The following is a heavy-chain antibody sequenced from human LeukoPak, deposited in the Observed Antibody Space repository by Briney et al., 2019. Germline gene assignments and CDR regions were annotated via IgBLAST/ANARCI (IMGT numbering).Heavy chain of an antibody. J-gene: IGHJ4*02. CDR1: GGSLNGHY. CDR3: AREVGSRPYYYGSGSYYSKNFDY. V-gene: IGHV4-34*01. Sequence: NPSETLSLTCAVYGGSLNGHYWSWIRQPPGKGLEWIGSIYYTGSTYYSPSLKSRVTISVDTSKSRFSLKVSSVTAADTAVYYCAREVGSRPYYYGSGSYYSKNFDYWGQGTLVTVSS. CDR2: IYYTGST. D-gene: IGHD3-10*01.